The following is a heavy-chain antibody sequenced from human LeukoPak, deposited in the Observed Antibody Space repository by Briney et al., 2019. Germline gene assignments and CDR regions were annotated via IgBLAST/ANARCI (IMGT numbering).Heavy chain of an antibody. D-gene: IGHD5-24*01. CDR2: ISGSGGST. J-gene: IGHJ4*02. CDR1: GFTFSSYA. V-gene: IGHV3-23*01. CDR3: AKSLRWLQSTFDY. Sequence: GGPLRLSCAASGFTFSSYAMSWVRQAPGKGLEWVSAISGSGGSTYYADSVKGRFTISRDNSKNTLYLQMNGLRAEDTAVYYCAKSLRWLQSTFDYWGQGTLVTVSS.